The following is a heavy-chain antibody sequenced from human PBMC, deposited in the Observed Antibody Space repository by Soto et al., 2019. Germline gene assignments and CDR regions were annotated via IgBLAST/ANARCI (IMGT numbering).Heavy chain of an antibody. CDR3: ARSTVWGSHSPFDY. V-gene: IGHV1-18*04. J-gene: IGHJ4*02. CDR2: ISGYDGNT. CDR1: GYTFTSYG. D-gene: IGHD3-16*01. Sequence: QVQLVQSGVEVKKPGASVKVSCKASGYTFTSYGLNWVRQAAGQGLEWMGWISGYDGNTTYAQKYQDRLSMTTDTSTRTVYMELRSLRSDDTAVYYCARSTVWGSHSPFDYWGQGTLVSVSS.